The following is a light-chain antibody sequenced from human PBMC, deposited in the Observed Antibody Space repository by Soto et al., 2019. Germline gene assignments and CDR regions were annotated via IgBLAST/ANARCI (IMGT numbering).Light chain of an antibody. CDR2: AAS. V-gene: IGKV3-20*01. Sequence: PGERATLSCRASQGVCRGFLAENQQIPGQAPEFLIYAASNRTTGIPHRFSASGSGTDFTLTLIRLEPEDLAVAYCHYYRSSLLTFGGGTKVQI. J-gene: IGKJ4*01. CDR3: HYYRSSLLT. CDR1: QGVCRGF.